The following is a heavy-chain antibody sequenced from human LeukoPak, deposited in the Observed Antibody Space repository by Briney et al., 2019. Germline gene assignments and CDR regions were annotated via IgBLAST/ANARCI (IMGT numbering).Heavy chain of an antibody. J-gene: IGHJ6*03. V-gene: IGHV1-69*13. CDR1: GGTFSSYA. CDR2: IIPIFGTA. Sequence: GASVKVSCKASGGTFSSYAISWVRQAPGQGLEWMGGIIPIFGTANYAQKFQGRVTITADESTSTAYMELSSLRSEDTAVYYCARGAMGYYYYYMDVWGKGTTVTISS. D-gene: IGHD2-2*01. CDR3: ARGAMGYYYYYMDV.